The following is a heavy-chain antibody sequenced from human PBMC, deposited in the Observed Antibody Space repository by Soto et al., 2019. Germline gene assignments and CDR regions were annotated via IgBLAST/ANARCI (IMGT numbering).Heavy chain of an antibody. CDR3: TRHGFHYGSGEGIVDY. V-gene: IGHV3-73*02. Sequence: EVQLVESGGGLVQPGGSLKLSCAASGFTFSGSAMHWVRQASGKGLEWVGRIRSKANSYATAYAASVKGRFTISRDDSKNTAYLQMNSLKTEDTAVYYCTRHGFHYGSGEGIVDYWGQGTLVTVSS. J-gene: IGHJ4*02. CDR2: IRSKANSYAT. D-gene: IGHD3-10*01. CDR1: GFTFSGSA.